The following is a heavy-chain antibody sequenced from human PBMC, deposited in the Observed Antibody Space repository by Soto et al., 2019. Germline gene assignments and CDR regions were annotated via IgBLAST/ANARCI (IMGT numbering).Heavy chain of an antibody. Sequence: GGSLRLSCAVSGFTFSAYAMSWVRQAPGKGLEWVSAIKSSGDRTFYADSVQGRFSISRDDSKKTLYLQMDRLRAEDTAVYHCAKNRGSGNPMYSDMDVWGQGTTVTVSS. CDR3: AKNRGSGNPMYSDMDV. CDR2: IKSSGDRT. V-gene: IGHV3-23*01. J-gene: IGHJ6*02. CDR1: GFTFSAYA. D-gene: IGHD3-10*01.